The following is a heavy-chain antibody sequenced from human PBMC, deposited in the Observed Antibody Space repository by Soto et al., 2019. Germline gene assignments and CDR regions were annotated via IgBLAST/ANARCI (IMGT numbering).Heavy chain of an antibody. J-gene: IGHJ6*02. V-gene: IGHV4-34*01. D-gene: IGHD7-27*01. CDR2: INHSGST. CDR3: AIVMGILAYYYGMDV. Sequence: TLPLTCAVYGGSFSGYYWSWIRQPPGKGLEWIGEINHSGSTNYNPSLKSRVTISVDTSKNQFSLKLSSVTAADTAVYYCAIVMGILAYYYGMDVWGQRTTVIGS. CDR1: GGSFSGYY.